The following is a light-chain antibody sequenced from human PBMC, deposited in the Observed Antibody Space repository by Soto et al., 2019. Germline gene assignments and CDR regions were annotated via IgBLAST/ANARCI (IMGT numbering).Light chain of an antibody. Sequence: VMSQSPVPLSVSPGERATLSCTASQSVNNNVAWYQQKPGHTPRLLIYRASIGATGTPARFSGSGSGSDFTLTISSLQSEDFAVYYCQQYNKWPLTFGPGTKVDI. V-gene: IGKV3-15*01. J-gene: IGKJ3*01. CDR3: QQYNKWPLT. CDR2: RAS. CDR1: QSVNNN.